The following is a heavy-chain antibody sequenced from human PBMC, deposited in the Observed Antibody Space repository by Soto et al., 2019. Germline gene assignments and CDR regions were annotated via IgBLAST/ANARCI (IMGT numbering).Heavy chain of an antibody. D-gene: IGHD5-18*01. CDR3: ARMSVSYSYGHIKNFDY. V-gene: IGHV2-70*11. J-gene: IGHJ4*02. CDR1: GFSLITSGMC. CDR2: IDWDDDK. Sequence: YDPTLVNPTQTLTLTFTFSGFSLITSGMCVSWIRQPPGKALEWLARIDWDDDKYYSTSLKTRLTISKDTSKNQVVLTMTNMDPVDTATYYCARMSVSYSYGHIKNFDYWGQGTLVTVAS.